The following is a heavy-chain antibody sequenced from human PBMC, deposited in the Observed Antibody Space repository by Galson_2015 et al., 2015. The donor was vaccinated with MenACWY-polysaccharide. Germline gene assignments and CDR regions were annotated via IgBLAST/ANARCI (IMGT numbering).Heavy chain of an antibody. CDR1: GLRFSGSG. V-gene: IGHV3-33*05. D-gene: IGHD3-10*01. J-gene: IGHJ3*01. CDR2: IQYDGSKI. CDR3: AREASRFVFHAFDV. Sequence: SLRLSCAASGLRFSGSGMHWVRQAPGKGLEWVAVIQYDGSKIVYADSVKGRFTVSRDNSKNTLYMEMNSLRAEDTAVYYCAREASRFVFHAFDVWGQGTMVIVSS.